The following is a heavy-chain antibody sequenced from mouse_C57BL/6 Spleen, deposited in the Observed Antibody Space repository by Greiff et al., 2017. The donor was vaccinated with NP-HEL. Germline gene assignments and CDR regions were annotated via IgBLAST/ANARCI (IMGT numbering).Heavy chain of an antibody. Sequence: EVQLQQSGPGLVKPSPSLSLTCSVTGYSITSGYYWNWIRQFPGNKLEWMGYISYDGSNKYNPSLKNRIPITRDTSKNQFFLKLNSVTTEDTATYYCARGGWDGYYFDYWGQGTTLTVSS. D-gene: IGHD4-1*01. CDR3: ARGGWDGYYFDY. CDR1: GYSITSGYY. V-gene: IGHV3-6*01. J-gene: IGHJ2*01. CDR2: ISYDGSN.